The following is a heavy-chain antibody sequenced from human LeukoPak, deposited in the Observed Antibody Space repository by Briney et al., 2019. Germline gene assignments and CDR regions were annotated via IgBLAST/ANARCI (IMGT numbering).Heavy chain of an antibody. Sequence: GGSLRLSCAASGFTFSSYGMHWVRQAPGKGLEWVAAIWYDGSNKYYADSVKGRFTISRDNSKNTLYLQMNSLRAEDTAVYYCARGLDGSSWYGAIDYWGQGTLVTVSS. D-gene: IGHD6-13*01. J-gene: IGHJ4*02. V-gene: IGHV3-33*01. CDR1: GFTFSSYG. CDR2: IWYDGSNK. CDR3: ARGLDGSSWYGAIDY.